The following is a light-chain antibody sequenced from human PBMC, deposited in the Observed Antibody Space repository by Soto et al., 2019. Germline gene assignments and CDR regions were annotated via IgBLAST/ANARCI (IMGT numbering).Light chain of an antibody. J-gene: IGLJ2*01. CDR3: QSYDSSLGGLV. CDR2: GNS. CDR1: SSNIGAGYD. V-gene: IGLV1-40*01. Sequence: QSVLTQPPSVSGAPGQRVTISCTGSSSNIGAGYDVHWYQQLPGTAPKLLIYGNSNRPSGVPDRFSGSKSGTSASLAITGRQAEDEADYYCQSYDSSLGGLVFGGGTKLTVL.